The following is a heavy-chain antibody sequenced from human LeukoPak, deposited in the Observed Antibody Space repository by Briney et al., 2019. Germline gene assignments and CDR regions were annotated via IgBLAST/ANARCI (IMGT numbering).Heavy chain of an antibody. D-gene: IGHD3-3*01. CDR2: INHSGST. Sequence: PSETLSLTCAVYGGPFSGYYWSWIRQPPGKGLEWIGGINHSGSTNYNPSLRSRVTISVDTSKNQFSLKLSSVTAADTAVYYCARGRGDFDYWGQGTLVTVSS. J-gene: IGHJ4*02. CDR3: ARGRGDFDY. V-gene: IGHV4-34*01. CDR1: GGPFSGYY.